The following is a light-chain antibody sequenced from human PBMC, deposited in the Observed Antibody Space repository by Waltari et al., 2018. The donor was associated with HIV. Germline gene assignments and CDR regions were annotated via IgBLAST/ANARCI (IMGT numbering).Light chain of an antibody. Sequence: DIEMTQSPSTLSASVGDTVTITCRPSENIGNWLAWYQMKPGKAPDLLIYRASTLKSGVPSRFSGRGSGTEFALTVRGLQPDDFGTFFCQQYNVYPWTFGQGTRVDLK. J-gene: IGKJ1*01. V-gene: IGKV1-5*03. CDR3: QQYNVYPWT. CDR2: RAS. CDR1: ENIGNW.